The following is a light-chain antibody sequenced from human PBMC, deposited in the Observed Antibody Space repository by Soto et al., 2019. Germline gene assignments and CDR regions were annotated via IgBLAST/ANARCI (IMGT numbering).Light chain of an antibody. Sequence: QSVLTQPASVSGSPGQSITISCTGTSSDVGLYNLVSWYQHLPGKAPKLIIYEVNARPSGISDRFSGSKSGNTASLTISGLQDEDEADYYCCSYVGSSILMFGGGTKLTVL. V-gene: IGLV2-23*02. J-gene: IGLJ3*02. CDR2: EVN. CDR3: CSYVGSSILM. CDR1: SSDVGLYNL.